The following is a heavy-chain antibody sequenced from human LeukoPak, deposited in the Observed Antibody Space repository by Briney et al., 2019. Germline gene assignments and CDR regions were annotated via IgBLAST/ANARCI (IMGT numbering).Heavy chain of an antibody. V-gene: IGHV1-2*02. CDR2: INPNSGGT. Sequence: GASVQVSCKASGYTFTGYYMHWVRQAPGQGLEWMGWINPNSGGTNYARKFQGRVTMTRDTSISTAYMELSRLRSDDTAVYYCARHYYDSSGYQSWGQGTLVTVSS. J-gene: IGHJ4*02. D-gene: IGHD3-22*01. CDR3: ARHYYDSSGYQS. CDR1: GYTFTGYY.